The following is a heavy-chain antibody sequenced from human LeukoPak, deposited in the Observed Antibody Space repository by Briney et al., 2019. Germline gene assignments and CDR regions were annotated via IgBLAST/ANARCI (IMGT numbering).Heavy chain of an antibody. V-gene: IGHV3-23*01. CDR1: GFTFSSYS. CDR2: ISGSGGST. Sequence: GGSLRLSCAASGFTFSSYSMNWVRQAPGKGLEWVSTISGSGGSTYYADSVKGRFTISRDNSKNTLYLQMNSLRAEDTAVYYCAKDRGMPHYYYYMDVWGKGTTVTVSS. D-gene: IGHD2-2*01. J-gene: IGHJ6*03. CDR3: AKDRGMPHYYYYMDV.